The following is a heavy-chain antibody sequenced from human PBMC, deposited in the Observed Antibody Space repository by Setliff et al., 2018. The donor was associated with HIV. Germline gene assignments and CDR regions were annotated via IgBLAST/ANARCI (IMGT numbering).Heavy chain of an antibody. J-gene: IGHJ4*02. CDR3: AKKGRYYYGSGVTTDYFDD. CDR2: IDHSGST. D-gene: IGHD3-10*01. CDR1: GTSLNTYY. Sequence: ASETLSHTCAVYGTSLNTYYWTWIRYTPGRGLQWIGQIDHSGSTNYNPSLKSRVTLSVDASKNQFSLKVKSVTAADTATYYCAKKGRYYYGSGVTTDYFDDWGQGTPGTVSS. V-gene: IGHV4-34*01.